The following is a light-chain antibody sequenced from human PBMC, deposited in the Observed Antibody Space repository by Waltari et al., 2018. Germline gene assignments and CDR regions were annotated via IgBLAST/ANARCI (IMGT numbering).Light chain of an antibody. Sequence: QSALTQPASVSGSPGQSITFSCPGTSSDLGPYDYVSWYQQHPGKAPKLMIYDVTKRPSGVSDRFSGSKSGNTASLTISGLQAEDEADYYCSSYTTSSTVVFGGGTKVTVL. CDR3: SSYTTSSTVV. CDR1: SSDLGPYDY. J-gene: IGLJ2*01. CDR2: DVT. V-gene: IGLV2-14*03.